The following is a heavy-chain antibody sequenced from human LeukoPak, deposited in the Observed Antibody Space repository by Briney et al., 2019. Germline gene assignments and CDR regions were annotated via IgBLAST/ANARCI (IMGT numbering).Heavy chain of an antibody. V-gene: IGHV3-30-3*01. CDR3: ARDSPSLSYYDSSGSNYFDY. J-gene: IGHJ4*02. Sequence: GGSLRLSCAASGFTFSSYAMHWVRQAPGPGLEGVAGISYDGSNKYYADSVKGRFTISRDNSKNTLYLQMNSLRAEDTAVYYCARDSPSLSYYDSSGSNYFDYWGQGTLVTVSS. D-gene: IGHD3-22*01. CDR1: GFTFSSYA. CDR2: ISYDGSNK.